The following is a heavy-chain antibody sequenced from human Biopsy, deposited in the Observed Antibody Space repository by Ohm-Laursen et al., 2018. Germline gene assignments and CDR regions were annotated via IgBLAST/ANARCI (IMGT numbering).Heavy chain of an antibody. V-gene: IGHV3-74*03. J-gene: IGHJ3*01. CDR1: GFTFNSYW. CDR3: TRVYRYGLDAFDV. D-gene: IGHD3-16*01. Sequence: SLRLSCAASGFTFNSYWMHWVRQAPGKGLVWVSRINIDGSGTKYADSVKGRFTVSRDNAKNTLYLQMNSLTAEDTAIYYCTRVYRYGLDAFDVWGQGTMVTVSS. CDR2: INIDGSGT.